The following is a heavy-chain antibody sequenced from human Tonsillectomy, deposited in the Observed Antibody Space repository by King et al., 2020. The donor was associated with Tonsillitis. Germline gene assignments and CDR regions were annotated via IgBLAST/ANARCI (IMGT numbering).Heavy chain of an antibody. V-gene: IGHV4-59*01. CDR2: IYDSGST. Sequence: VQLQESGPGLVKPSETLSLTCTVSGGSISNYYWSWIRQPPGKGLEWIGYIYDSGSTKYNPSLRSRVIMSVDTAKNQFSLKLSSVTAADTAVYYCARDCGGACYSYWYFDLGGRGTLVTVSS. J-gene: IGHJ2*01. CDR1: GGSISNYY. CDR3: ARDCGGACYSYWYFDL. D-gene: IGHD2-21*02.